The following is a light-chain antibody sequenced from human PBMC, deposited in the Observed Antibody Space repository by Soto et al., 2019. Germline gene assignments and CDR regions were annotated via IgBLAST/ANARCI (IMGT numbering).Light chain of an antibody. V-gene: IGKV3-15*01. Sequence: EIVMTQSPATLSESPGERAILSCRASKSVSSNLAWYQQKPGQAPRLLIYDASTRATGVPARFSGSGSGTAFTLTISRLQSEDFAVYYCQQYNNWPMYTFGQGTKLDIK. CDR3: QQYNNWPMYT. CDR1: KSVSSN. CDR2: DAS. J-gene: IGKJ2*01.